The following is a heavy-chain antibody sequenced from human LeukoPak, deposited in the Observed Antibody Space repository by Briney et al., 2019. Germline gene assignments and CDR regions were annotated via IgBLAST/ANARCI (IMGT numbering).Heavy chain of an antibody. V-gene: IGHV3-23*01. J-gene: IGHJ4*02. CDR1: GFTFSNFA. Sequence: GGSLRLSCAATGFTFSNFAMIWVRQPPGKGLEWVSSIFPSGGEIHYADSVRGRFTISRDNSKSTLSLQMNSLRAEDTAIYYCATYRQVLLPFESWGQGTLVTVSS. CDR2: IFPSGGEI. D-gene: IGHD2-8*02. CDR3: ATYRQVLLPFES.